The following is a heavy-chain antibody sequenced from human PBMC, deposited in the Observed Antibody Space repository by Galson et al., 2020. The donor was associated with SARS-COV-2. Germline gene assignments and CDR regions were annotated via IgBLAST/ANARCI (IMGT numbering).Heavy chain of an antibody. V-gene: IGHV4-59*01. Sequence: SETLSLTCTVSGGSISSYYWNWIRQPPGKGLEWIGYIYYSGSTNYNPSLKSRVTISVDTSKNQFSLKLSSVTAADTAVYYCARRPSSSSFYFDYWGQGTLVTVSS. CDR2: IYYSGST. D-gene: IGHD6-6*01. J-gene: IGHJ4*02. CDR3: ARRPSSSSFYFDY. CDR1: GGSISSYY.